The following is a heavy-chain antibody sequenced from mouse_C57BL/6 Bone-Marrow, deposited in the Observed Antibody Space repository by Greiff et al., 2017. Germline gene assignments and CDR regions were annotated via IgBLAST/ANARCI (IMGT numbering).Heavy chain of an antibody. D-gene: IGHD1-1*01. CDR2: INPNNGGT. CDR1: GYTFTDYN. V-gene: IGHV1-22*01. CDR3: AGDYYGSSWYFDV. Sequence: VQLKQSGPELVKPGASVKMSCKASGYTFTDYNMHWVKQSHGKSLEWIGYINPNNGGTSYNQKFKGKATLTVNKSSSTAYMELRSLTSEDSAVYYCAGDYYGSSWYFDVWGTGTTVTVSS. J-gene: IGHJ1*03.